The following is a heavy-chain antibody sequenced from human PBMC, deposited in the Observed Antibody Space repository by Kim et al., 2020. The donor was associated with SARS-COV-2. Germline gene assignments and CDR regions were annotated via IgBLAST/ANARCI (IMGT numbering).Heavy chain of an antibody. Sequence: GGSLRLSCAASGFTFSSYSMNWVRQAPGKGLEWVSSISSSSSYIYYADSVKGRFTISRDNAKNSLYLQMNSLRAEDTAVYYCASPILTGSNFDYWGQGTLVTVSS. V-gene: IGHV3-21*01. CDR3: ASPILTGSNFDY. J-gene: IGHJ4*02. CDR1: GFTFSSYS. CDR2: ISSSSSYI. D-gene: IGHD3-9*01.